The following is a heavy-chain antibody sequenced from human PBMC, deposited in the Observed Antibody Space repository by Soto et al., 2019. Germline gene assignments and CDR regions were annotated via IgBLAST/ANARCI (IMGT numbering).Heavy chain of an antibody. Sequence: GGSLRLSCAASGFTFSSYGMHWVRQAPGKGLEWVAVIWYDGSNKYYADSVKGRFTISRDNSKNTLYLQMNSLRAEDTAVYYCARGRLAVATSEPPPFDYWGQGTLVTVSS. CDR2: IWYDGSNK. CDR3: ARGRLAVATSEPPPFDY. CDR1: GFTFSSYG. V-gene: IGHV3-33*01. D-gene: IGHD6-19*01. J-gene: IGHJ4*02.